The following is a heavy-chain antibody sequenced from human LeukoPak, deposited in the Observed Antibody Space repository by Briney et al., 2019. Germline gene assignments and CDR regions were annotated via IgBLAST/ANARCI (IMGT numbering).Heavy chain of an antibody. D-gene: IGHD3-3*01. CDR1: GYTFTSYY. J-gene: IGHJ4*02. CDR2: INPSGGST. Sequence: ASVKVSRKASGYTFTSYYMHWVRQAPGQGLEWMGIINPSGGSTSYAQKFQGRVTMTRDTSTSTVYMELSSLRSEDTAAYYCARDRWDDFWSGYYWYYFDYWGQGTLVTVSS. V-gene: IGHV1-46*01. CDR3: ARDRWDDFWSGYYWYYFDY.